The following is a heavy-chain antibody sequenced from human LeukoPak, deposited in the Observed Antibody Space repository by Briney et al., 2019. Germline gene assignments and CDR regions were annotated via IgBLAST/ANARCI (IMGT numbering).Heavy chain of an antibody. J-gene: IGHJ4*02. V-gene: IGHV3-13*04. CDR3: VRAPPGSGWLVDY. CDR1: GFTFSTYD. D-gene: IGHD6-19*01. CDR2: INTAGDT. Sequence: GGSLRLSCAASGFTFSTYDMLWVRHATGKGLEWVSAINTAGDTYYSGSVRGRFTISRENAENSLYLQMNSLRAGDTAVFYCVRAPPGSGWLVDYWGQGTLVTVSS.